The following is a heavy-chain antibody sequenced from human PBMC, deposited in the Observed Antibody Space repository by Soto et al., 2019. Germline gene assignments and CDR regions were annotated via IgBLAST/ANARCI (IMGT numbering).Heavy chain of an antibody. CDR2: INAGNGNT. J-gene: IGHJ6*02. D-gene: IGHD2-21*02. Sequence: GASVKVSCKASGYTFTSYAMHWVRHAPGQRLEWMGWINAGNGNTKYSQKFQGRVTITRDTSASTAYMELSSLRSEDTAVYYCARGSIVVVTAPPYGMDVWGQGTTVTVSS. CDR1: GYTFTSYA. V-gene: IGHV1-3*01. CDR3: ARGSIVVVTAPPYGMDV.